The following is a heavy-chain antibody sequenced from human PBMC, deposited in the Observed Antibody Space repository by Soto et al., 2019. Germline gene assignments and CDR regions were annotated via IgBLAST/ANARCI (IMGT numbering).Heavy chain of an antibody. D-gene: IGHD5-18*01. CDR1: GFTFSSYW. J-gene: IGHJ6*02. CDR3: ARDGSPGIQLWLRDGNYYYGMDV. CDR2: INSDGSST. Sequence: PGGSLRLSCAASGFTFSSYWMHWVRQAPGKGLVWVSRINSDGSSTSYADSVKGRFTISRDNAKNTLYLQMNSLRAEDTAVYYCARDGSPGIQLWLRDGNYYYGMDVWGQGTTVTVSS. V-gene: IGHV3-74*01.